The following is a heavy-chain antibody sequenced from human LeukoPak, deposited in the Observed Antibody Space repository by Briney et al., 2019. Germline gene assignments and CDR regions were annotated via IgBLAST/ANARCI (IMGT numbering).Heavy chain of an antibody. J-gene: IGHJ4*02. CDR1: GYTFTSYG. V-gene: IGHV1-18*01. CDR3: ARALRLGDFDY. Sequence: ASVKVSCKASGYTFTSYGISWVREAAGQGLEWMGWISAYNGNTNYAQKLQGRVTMTTDTSTSTAYMELRSLRSDDTAVYYCARALRLGDFDYWGQGTLVTVSS. CDR2: ISAYNGNT. D-gene: IGHD5-12*01.